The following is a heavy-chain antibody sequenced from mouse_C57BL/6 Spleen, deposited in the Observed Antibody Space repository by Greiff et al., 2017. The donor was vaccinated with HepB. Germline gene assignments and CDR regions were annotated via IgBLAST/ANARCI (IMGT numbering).Heavy chain of an antibody. CDR3: ARKIYYGNWYFDV. CDR1: GFTFSDYY. CDR2: INYDGSST. J-gene: IGHJ1*03. Sequence: DVHLVESEGGLVQPGSSMKLSCTASGFTFSDYYMAWVRQVPEKGLEWVANINYDGSSTYYLDSLKSRFIISRDNAKNILYLQMSSLKSEDTATYYCARKIYYGNWYFDVWGTGTTVTVSS. V-gene: IGHV5-16*01. D-gene: IGHD2-1*01.